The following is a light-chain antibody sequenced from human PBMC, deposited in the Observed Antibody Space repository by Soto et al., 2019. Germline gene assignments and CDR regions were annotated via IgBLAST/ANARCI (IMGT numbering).Light chain of an antibody. J-gene: IGKJ3*01. CDR1: QSVSSY. Sequence: EIVLTQSPATLSLSPGERATLSCRASQSVSSYLAWYQQKPGQAPRLLIYDASNSATGIPARFGGSGSGTDFTLTISSLEPEDFAVYYCQQRSNWPPGFTFGPGTKVDIK. CDR2: DAS. V-gene: IGKV3-11*01. CDR3: QQRSNWPPGFT.